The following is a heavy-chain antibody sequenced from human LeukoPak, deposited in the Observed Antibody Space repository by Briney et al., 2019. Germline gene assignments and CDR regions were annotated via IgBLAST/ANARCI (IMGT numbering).Heavy chain of an antibody. CDR3: ARDGLPAARDI. D-gene: IGHD6-6*01. J-gene: IGHJ3*02. V-gene: IGHV3-74*01. CDR2: INGDGSST. CDR1: GFIFSQFW. Sequence: PGGSLRLSCAGSGFIFSQFWMQWVRQVPGKGLVWVSRINGDGSSTNYADSVKGRFTISRDNAKNTLYQQMNSLRAEDTAVYYCARDGLPAARDIWGQGTMVTVSS.